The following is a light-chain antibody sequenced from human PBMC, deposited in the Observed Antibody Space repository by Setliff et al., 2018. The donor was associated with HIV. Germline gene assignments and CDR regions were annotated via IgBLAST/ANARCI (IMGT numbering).Light chain of an antibody. J-gene: IGLJ1*01. CDR2: EVR. CDR1: SSDVGGYNH. Sequence: VLTQPASVSGSPGQSITISCTGTSSDVGGYNHVSWYQQHPGKAPKLIIYEVRNRPSGVSSRFSGSKSGNTASLTISGLQADDEAEYYCSSYAITNTLPFGTGTKVTVL. V-gene: IGLV2-14*01. CDR3: SSYAITNTLP.